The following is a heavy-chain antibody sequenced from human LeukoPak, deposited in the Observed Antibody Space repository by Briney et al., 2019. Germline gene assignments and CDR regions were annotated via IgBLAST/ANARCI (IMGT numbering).Heavy chain of an antibody. CDR1: GFTFSSCG. V-gene: IGHV3-23*01. Sequence: GGSLRLSCAASGFTFSSCGMSWVRQAPGKGLEWVSALSDSGGSTFYADSVKGRFTISRDNSKNTLYLQMKSLRAEDTAVYYCAKGGGYEAQYYYYYLDVWGKGTTVTISS. D-gene: IGHD5-12*01. CDR2: LSDSGGST. J-gene: IGHJ6*03. CDR3: AKGGGYEAQYYYYYLDV.